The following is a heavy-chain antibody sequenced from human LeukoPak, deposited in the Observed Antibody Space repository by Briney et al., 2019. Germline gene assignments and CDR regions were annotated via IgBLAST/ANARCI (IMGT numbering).Heavy chain of an antibody. CDR2: INPNSGGT. CDR1: GYTFTGYY. D-gene: IGHD3-10*01. J-gene: IGHJ3*02. CDR3: ARTMVRGVNSYAFDI. Sequence: ASVKVSCKASGYTFTGYYMHWVRQAPGQGLEWMGWINPNSGGTNYAQKFQGRVTMTRDTSISTAYMELSRLRSDDTAVYYCARTMVRGVNSYAFDIWGQGTMVTVSS. V-gene: IGHV1-2*02.